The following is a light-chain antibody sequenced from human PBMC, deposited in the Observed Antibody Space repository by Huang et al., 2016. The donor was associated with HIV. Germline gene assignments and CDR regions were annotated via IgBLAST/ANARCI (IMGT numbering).Light chain of an antibody. V-gene: IGKV1-39*01. CDR2: GAS. J-gene: IGKJ1*01. CDR3: QQSYDART. CDR1: HSISSH. Sequence: DIQMTQSPSSLSASIGDRVTITCRASHSISSHLNWYQQKPGKAPKLLIYGASKLQTGVPSMFSGSGSGTDFTLAISSLQPEDFATYYCQQSYDARTFGQGTKVEI.